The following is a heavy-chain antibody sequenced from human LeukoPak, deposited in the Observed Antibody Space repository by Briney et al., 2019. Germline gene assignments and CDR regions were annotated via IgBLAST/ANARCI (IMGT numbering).Heavy chain of an antibody. CDR2: ISYDGTNK. V-gene: IGHV3-30-3*01. J-gene: IGHJ4*02. Sequence: GGSLRLSCAAAGSAFTFSNYAIHWVRQAPGKGLEWVAVISYDGTNKYYADSVKGRFSISRDNSKKTVYLQMNSLRPEDTAVYYCAKGVGLAGTAYWGQGTLVTVSS. D-gene: IGHD6-19*01. CDR3: AKGVGLAGTAY. CDR1: AFTFSNYA.